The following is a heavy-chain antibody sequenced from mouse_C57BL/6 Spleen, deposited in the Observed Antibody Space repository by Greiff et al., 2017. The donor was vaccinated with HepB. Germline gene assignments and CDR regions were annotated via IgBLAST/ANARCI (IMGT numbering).Heavy chain of an antibody. V-gene: IGHV5-17*01. CDR3: ARRLTTVEGSWYFDV. Sequence: EVKVEESGGGLVKPGGSLKLSCAASGFTFSDYGMHWVRQAPEKGLEWVAYISSGSSTIYYADTVKGRFTISRDNAKNTLFLQMTSLRSEDTAMYYCARRLTTVEGSWYFDVWGTGTTVTVSS. CDR2: ISSGSSTI. D-gene: IGHD1-1*01. J-gene: IGHJ1*03. CDR1: GFTFSDYG.